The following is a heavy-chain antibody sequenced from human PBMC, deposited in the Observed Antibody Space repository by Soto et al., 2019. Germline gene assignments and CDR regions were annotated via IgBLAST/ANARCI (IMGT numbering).Heavy chain of an antibody. D-gene: IGHD3-9*01. V-gene: IGHV1-18*01. CDR3: ARGYDILTGYYSPAYTPDY. CDR2: ISAYNGNT. J-gene: IGHJ4*02. CDR1: GYTFTSYG. Sequence: GASVKVSCKASGYTFTSYGISWVRQAPGQGLEWMGWISAYNGNTNYAQKLQGRVTMTTDTSTSTAYMELRSLRSDDTAVYYCARGYDILTGYYSPAYTPDYWGQGTLVTVSS.